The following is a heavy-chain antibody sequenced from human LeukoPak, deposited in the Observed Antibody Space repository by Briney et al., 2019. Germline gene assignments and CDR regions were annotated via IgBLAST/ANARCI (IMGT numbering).Heavy chain of an antibody. V-gene: IGHV3-21*01. Sequence: GGSLRLSCAASGFTFSSYSMNWVRQAPGKGLEWVSSISSGSSYIYYADSVKGRFTISRDNAKNSLYLQMNSLRAEDTAVYYCARAVDTAPDYWGQGTLVTVSS. CDR3: ARAVDTAPDY. CDR2: ISSGSSYI. CDR1: GFTFSSYS. J-gene: IGHJ4*02. D-gene: IGHD5-18*01.